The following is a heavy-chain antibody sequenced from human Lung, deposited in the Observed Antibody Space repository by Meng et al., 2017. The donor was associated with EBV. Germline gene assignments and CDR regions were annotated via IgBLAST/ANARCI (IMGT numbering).Heavy chain of an antibody. CDR2: ISAYNGNT. CDR3: ARVPGITMIVVVNDY. J-gene: IGHJ4*02. Sequence: VQLVQSGAEVEKPGAPVKVSWKASGYTFTSYGISWVRQAPGQGLEWMGWISAYNGNTNYAQKLQGRVTMTTDTSTSTAYMELRSLRSDDTAVYYCARVPGITMIVVVNDYWGQGTLVTVSS. CDR1: GYTFTSYG. D-gene: IGHD3-22*01. V-gene: IGHV1-18*01.